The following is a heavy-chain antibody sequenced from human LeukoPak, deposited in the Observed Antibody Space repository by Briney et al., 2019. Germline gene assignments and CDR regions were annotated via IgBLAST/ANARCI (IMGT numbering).Heavy chain of an antibody. J-gene: IGHJ5*02. CDR1: GYSISSGYY. CDR3: ARRDYYDTSGPDLGWFDP. CDR2: IYHSGST. V-gene: IGHV4-38-2*02. D-gene: IGHD3-22*01. Sequence: SETLSLTCTVSGYSISSGYYWGWIRQPPGKGLEWIGSIYHSGSTYYNPSLKSRVTISVDTSKNQFSLKLNSVTAADTAVYYCARRDYYDTSGPDLGWFDPWGQGTLVTVSS.